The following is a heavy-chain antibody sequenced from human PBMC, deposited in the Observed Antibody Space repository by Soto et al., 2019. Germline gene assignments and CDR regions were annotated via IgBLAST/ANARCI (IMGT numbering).Heavy chain of an antibody. J-gene: IGHJ6*03. V-gene: IGHV4-31*03. CDR2: IYYSGST. CDR3: AHAWVFQHCYMAC. Sequence: SETLSLTCTVSGGSISSGGYYWSWIRQHPGKGLEWIGYIYYSGSTYYNPSLKRRGTISVDTSKHQFSLKLSSVTAADTAVYYRAHAWVFQHCYMACWGKVSWVTVSS. D-gene: IGHD3-16*01. CDR1: GGSISSGGYY.